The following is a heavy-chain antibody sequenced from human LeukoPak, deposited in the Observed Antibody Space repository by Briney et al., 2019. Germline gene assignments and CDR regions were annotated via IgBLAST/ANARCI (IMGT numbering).Heavy chain of an antibody. CDR1: GFSLSTSGVG. Sequence: SGPTLVNPTQTLTLTCTFSGFSLSTSGVGVGWIRQPPGKALEWLALIYWNDDKRYSPSLKSRLTITKDTSKNQVVLTMTNMDPVDTATYYCAHRLAWFGAWMDAFDIWGQGTMVTVSS. V-gene: IGHV2-5*01. CDR2: IYWNDDK. D-gene: IGHD3-10*01. J-gene: IGHJ3*02. CDR3: AHRLAWFGAWMDAFDI.